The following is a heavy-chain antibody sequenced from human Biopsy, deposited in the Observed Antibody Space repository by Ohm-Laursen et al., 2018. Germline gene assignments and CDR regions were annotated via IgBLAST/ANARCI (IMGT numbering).Heavy chain of an antibody. CDR1: GGSISSYS. Sequence: GTLSLTCSVSGGSISSYSWSWIRQPAGKGLEWIGHISTSGNSNYNPSLESRVTMSVETSKNLVSLTVTSVTTADTAVYYCARAVDYYDPYYYYGLDVWGQGTTVTVSS. CDR2: ISTSGNS. J-gene: IGHJ6*02. V-gene: IGHV4-4*07. CDR3: ARAVDYYDPYYYYGLDV. D-gene: IGHD3-16*01.